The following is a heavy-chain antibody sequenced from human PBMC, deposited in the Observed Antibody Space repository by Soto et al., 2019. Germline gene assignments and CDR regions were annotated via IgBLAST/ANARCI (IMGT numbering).Heavy chain of an antibody. Sequence: GASVKVSCKASGYTFTSYAMHWVRQAPGQRLEWMGWINAGNGNTKYSQKFQGRVTITRDTSASTAYMELSSLRSEDTAVYYCARGYCSGGSCYSDYWGQGTLVTVSS. CDR2: INAGNGNT. V-gene: IGHV1-3*01. CDR1: GYTFTSYA. D-gene: IGHD2-15*01. J-gene: IGHJ4*02. CDR3: ARGYCSGGSCYSDY.